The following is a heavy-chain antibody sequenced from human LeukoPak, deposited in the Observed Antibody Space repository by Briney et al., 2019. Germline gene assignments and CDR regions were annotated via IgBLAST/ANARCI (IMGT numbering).Heavy chain of an antibody. J-gene: IGHJ5*02. D-gene: IGHD3-16*01. CDR2: IYPDDSDT. CDR1: KDTFDNYW. V-gene: IGHV5-51*01. Sequence: GESLKISCNGSKDTFDNYWIGWVRQMPGKGLEWMGIIYPDDSDTRYSPSFQGQVTISADKSINTAFLQWGSLRASDTAMYYCARLEEDLTLGVAGYWFVPWGQGTLVTVS. CDR3: ARLEEDLTLGVAGYWFVP.